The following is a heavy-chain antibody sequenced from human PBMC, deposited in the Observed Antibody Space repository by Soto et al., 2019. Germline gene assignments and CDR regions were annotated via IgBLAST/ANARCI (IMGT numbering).Heavy chain of an antibody. CDR1: GASVSGGSNY. J-gene: IGHJ3*02. D-gene: IGHD6-13*01. Sequence: QVQLQESGPGLVKPSETLSLTCAVSGASVSGGSNYWSWIRQPPGKGPEWVGYIYYSGSTNYNHSLKSRVTISVDTSKNQFSLKLSSVTAADTAVYYCARDGRYSSSWYYVFDIWGPGTMVTVSS. CDR2: IYYSGST. CDR3: ARDGRYSSSWYYVFDI. V-gene: IGHV4-61*01.